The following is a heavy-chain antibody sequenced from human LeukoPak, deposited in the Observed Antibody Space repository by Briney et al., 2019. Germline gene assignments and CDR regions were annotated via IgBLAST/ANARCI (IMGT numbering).Heavy chain of an antibody. CDR1: GGSFSGYY. CDR3: ARAARRYYYDSSGMDY. D-gene: IGHD3-22*01. CDR2: INHSGST. V-gene: IGHV4-34*01. J-gene: IGHJ4*02. Sequence: SETLSLTCAVYGGSFSGYYWSWIRQPPGKGLEWIGEINHSGSTNYNPSLKSRVTISVDTSKNQFSLKLSPVTAADTAVYYCARAARRYYYDSSGMDYWGQGTLVTVSS.